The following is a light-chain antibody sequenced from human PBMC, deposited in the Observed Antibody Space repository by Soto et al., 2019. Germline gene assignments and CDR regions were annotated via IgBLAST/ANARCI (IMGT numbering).Light chain of an antibody. CDR1: SSNIGNNY. J-gene: IGLJ3*02. CDR3: GTWDSSLSAWT. Sequence: QSFLTQPPSVSAAPGQKVTISCSGSSSNIGNNYVSWYQQLPGTAPKLLIYDNNKRPSGIPDRFSGSKSGTSATLGITGLQTGDEADYYCGTWDSSLSAWTFGQGTK. CDR2: DNN. V-gene: IGLV1-51*01.